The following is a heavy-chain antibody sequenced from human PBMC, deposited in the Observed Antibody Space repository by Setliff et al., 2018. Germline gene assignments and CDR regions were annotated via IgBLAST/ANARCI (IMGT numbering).Heavy chain of an antibody. Sequence: ASVKVSCKTSGFSFSTFGFSWVRQAPGQGLEWMGWISPYSGETNYAQKFQDRLSVTADTSSKTTYLELRSLTSDDTAVYFCTRSRAPRVVLAADFDLWGQGTLVTVS. J-gene: IGHJ4*02. CDR2: ISPYSGET. CDR3: TRSRAPRVVLAADFDL. V-gene: IGHV1-18*01. CDR1: GFSFSTFG. D-gene: IGHD2-15*01.